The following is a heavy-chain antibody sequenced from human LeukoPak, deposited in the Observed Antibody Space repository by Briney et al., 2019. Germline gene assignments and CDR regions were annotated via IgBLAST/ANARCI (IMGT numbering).Heavy chain of an antibody. CDR1: GGSFSGYY. CDR2: VNHSGST. D-gene: IGHD2-15*01. J-gene: IGHJ4*02. Sequence: PSETLSLTCAVSGGSFSGYYWSWIRQPPGKGLEWIGEVNHSGSTNYNPSLKSRVTISVDTSKNQFSLKLSSVTAADTAVYYCARVNCSGGSCYVFFDYWGQGTLVTVSS. CDR3: ARVNCSGGSCYVFFDY. V-gene: IGHV4-34*01.